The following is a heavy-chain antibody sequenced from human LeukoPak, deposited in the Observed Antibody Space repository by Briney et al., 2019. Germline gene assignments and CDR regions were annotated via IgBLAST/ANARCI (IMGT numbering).Heavy chain of an antibody. D-gene: IGHD4-17*01. CDR1: GFTVSSNY. V-gene: IGHV3-23*01. CDR3: AKRPLMATVTTGVWSWFDP. Sequence: GGSLRLSCAASGFTVSSNYMSWVRQAPGKGLEWVSAISGSGGSTYYADSVKGRFTISRDNSKNTLYLQMNSLRAEDTAVYYCAKRPLMATVTTGVWSWFDPWGQGTLVTVSS. J-gene: IGHJ5*02. CDR2: ISGSGGST.